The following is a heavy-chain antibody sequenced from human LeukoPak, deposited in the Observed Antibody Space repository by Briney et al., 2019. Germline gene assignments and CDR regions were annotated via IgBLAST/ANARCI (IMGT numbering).Heavy chain of an antibody. CDR2: VIPIFGTA. Sequence: SVKVSCNSSGGTFSSYAISWGRQAQAPGLEWVGGVIPIFGTANYAQKFQGRVTITTDESTSTAYMELSSLRSEDTAVYYCARATPDLGYCSSTSCYLVVDYWGQGTLVTVSS. CDR3: ARATPDLGYCSSTSCYLVVDY. V-gene: IGHV1-69*05. J-gene: IGHJ4*02. D-gene: IGHD2-2*01. CDR1: GGTFSSYA.